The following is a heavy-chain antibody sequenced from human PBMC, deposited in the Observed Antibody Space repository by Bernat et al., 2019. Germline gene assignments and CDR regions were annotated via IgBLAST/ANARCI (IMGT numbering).Heavy chain of an antibody. Sequence: QVQLVQSGAEVKKPGASVKVSCKASGYTFTSYGISWVRQAPGQGLEWMGWISAYNGNTNYAQKLRGRVTMTTDTSTSTAYMELRSLRSDDTAVYYCARDQPPGYCSSTSCYAGPAFDIWGQGTMVTVSS. D-gene: IGHD2-2*01. CDR1: GYTFTSYG. V-gene: IGHV1-18*01. CDR3: ARDQPPGYCSSTSCYAGPAFDI. J-gene: IGHJ3*02. CDR2: ISAYNGNT.